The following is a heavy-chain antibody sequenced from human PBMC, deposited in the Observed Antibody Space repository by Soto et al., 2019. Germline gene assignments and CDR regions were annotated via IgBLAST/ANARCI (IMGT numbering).Heavy chain of an antibody. V-gene: IGHV1-18*01. CDR1: GYTFTSYG. Sequence: ASVKVSCKASGYTFTSYGISWVRQAPGQGLEWMGWISAYNGNTNYAQKLQGRVTMTTDTSTSTAYMELRSLRSEDTAVYYCARKWAVARRWYYGMDVWGQGTTVTVSS. J-gene: IGHJ6*02. CDR3: ARKWAVARRWYYGMDV. D-gene: IGHD6-19*01. CDR2: ISAYNGNT.